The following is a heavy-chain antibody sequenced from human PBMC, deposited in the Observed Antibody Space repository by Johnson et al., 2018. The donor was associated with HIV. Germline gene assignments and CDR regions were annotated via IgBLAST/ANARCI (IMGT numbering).Heavy chain of an antibody. CDR1: GFTFSDYY. V-gene: IGHV3-11*04. CDR2: ISYSASSM. D-gene: IGHD6-19*01. CDR3: ARLERLGGLSRVLDM. J-gene: IGHJ3*02. Sequence: VQLVESGGGLVKPGGSLRLSCAASGFTFSDYYMSWIRQAPGKGLEWVSYISYSASSMFYADSLQGRFPISRDNAKNSLYLQMNYLRVEDTAGYYCARLERLGGLSRVLDMWGQGTMVTVSS.